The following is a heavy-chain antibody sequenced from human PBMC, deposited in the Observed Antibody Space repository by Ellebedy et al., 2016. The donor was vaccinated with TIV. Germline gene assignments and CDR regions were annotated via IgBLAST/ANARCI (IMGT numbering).Heavy chain of an antibody. CDR2: IDSSGTYI. J-gene: IGHJ3*02. Sequence: GESLKISCAASGFTFSSFGMNWVRPASGKGLEWVSSIDSSGTYIYYADSVKGRFTISRDNTKNSLYLHMNSLRAEDTAVYYCAKSTVINPEGDAYDIWGQGTKVTVSS. V-gene: IGHV3-21*06. CDR1: GFTFSSFG. CDR3: AKSTVINPEGDAYDI. D-gene: IGHD4-23*01.